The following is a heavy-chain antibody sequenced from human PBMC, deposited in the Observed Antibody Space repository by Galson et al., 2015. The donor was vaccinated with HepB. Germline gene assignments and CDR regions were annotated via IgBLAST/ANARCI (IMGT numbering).Heavy chain of an antibody. J-gene: IGHJ4*02. Sequence: SLRLSCAASGFNLSNYGIHWVRQAPGKGLEWVAFIRYDGTNKYYGDSVKGRFTMSRDNSKNTLYLQMSSLRPEDTAVYYCAKQSTAMVPDYWGQGTLVTVSS. CDR3: AKQSTAMVPDY. V-gene: IGHV3-30*02. CDR2: IRYDGTNK. D-gene: IGHD5-18*01. CDR1: GFNLSNYG.